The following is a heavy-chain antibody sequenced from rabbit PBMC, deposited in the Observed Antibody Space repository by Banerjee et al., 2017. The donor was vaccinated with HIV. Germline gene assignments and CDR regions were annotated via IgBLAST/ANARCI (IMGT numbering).Heavy chain of an antibody. J-gene: IGHJ4*01. Sequence: WMWWVRQAPGKGPEWIASIYAGTTYYASWVNGRFTISKTSSTTVTLQMTSLTAADTAIYSCARDLAGVIGWNFNLWG. CDR2: IYAGTT. CDR3: ARDLAGVIGWNFNL. D-gene: IGHD4-1*01. V-gene: IGHV1S45*01. CDR1: W.